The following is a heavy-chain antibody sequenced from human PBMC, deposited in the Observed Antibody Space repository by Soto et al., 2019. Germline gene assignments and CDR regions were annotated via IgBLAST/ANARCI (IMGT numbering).Heavy chain of an antibody. J-gene: IGHJ5*02. D-gene: IGHD6-19*01. Sequence: LRLSCAASGFTFSSYAMSWVRQAPGKGLEWVSAISGSGGSTYYADSVKGRFTISRANSKNTLYLQMNSLRAEDTAVYYCAKDGDIIAVAGTFWFDPWGQGTLVTVSS. CDR1: GFTFSSYA. CDR2: ISGSGGST. CDR3: AKDGDIIAVAGTFWFDP. V-gene: IGHV3-23*01.